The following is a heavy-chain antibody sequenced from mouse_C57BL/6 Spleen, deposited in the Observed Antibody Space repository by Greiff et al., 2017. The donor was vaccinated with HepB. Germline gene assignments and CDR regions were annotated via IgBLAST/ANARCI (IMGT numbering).Heavy chain of an antibody. CDR3: AREENGYPFAY. D-gene: IGHD2-2*01. Sequence: EVQLQQSGPELVKPGASVKISCKASGYSFTGYYMNWVKQSPEKSLEWIGEINPSTGGTTYNQKFKAKATLTVDKSSSPAYMQLKSLTSEDSAVYYCAREENGYPFAYWGQGTLVTVSA. CDR1: GYSFTGYY. CDR2: INPSTGGT. J-gene: IGHJ3*01. V-gene: IGHV1-42*01.